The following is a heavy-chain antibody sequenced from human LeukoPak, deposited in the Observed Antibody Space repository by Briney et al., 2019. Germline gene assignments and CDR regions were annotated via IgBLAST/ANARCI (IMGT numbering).Heavy chain of an antibody. V-gene: IGHV2-70*11. CDR1: GFSLSTSGMC. CDR3: ARISKMGSGWVFFDY. CDR2: IDWDDDQ. J-gene: IGHJ4*02. Sequence: SGPALVRPTQTLTLTCSLSGFSLSTSGMCVSWIRQPPGKALEWLARIDWDDDQYYSTCLRIRLTISKDTSKNQVVLTMTNMDPVDTATSYCARISKMGSGWVFFDYWGRGTLVTVSS. D-gene: IGHD6-19*01.